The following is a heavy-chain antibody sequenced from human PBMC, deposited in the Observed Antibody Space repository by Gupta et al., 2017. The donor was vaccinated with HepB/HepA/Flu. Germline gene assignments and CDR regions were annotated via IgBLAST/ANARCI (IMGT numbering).Heavy chain of an antibody. CDR3: ARVDRSSPSGYYRYYYYYGMDV. CDR2: MNPNSGNT. V-gene: IGHV1-8*01. CDR1: GYTFTSYD. Sequence: QVQLVQSGAEVKKPGASVKVSCKASGYTFTSYDINWVRQATGQGLEWMGWMNPNSGNTGYAQKFQGRVTMTRNTSISTAYMELSSLRSEDTAVYYCARVDRSSPSGYYRYYYYYGMDVWGQGTTVTVSS. J-gene: IGHJ6*02. D-gene: IGHD3-3*01.